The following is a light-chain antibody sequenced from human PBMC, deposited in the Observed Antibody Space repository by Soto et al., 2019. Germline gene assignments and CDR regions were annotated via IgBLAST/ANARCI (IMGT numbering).Light chain of an antibody. CDR1: HSVSSN. V-gene: IGKV3-15*01. Sequence: EIVMAQSPATLSVSPGERATLSCRASHSVSSNLAWYQQKPGQAPRLLIYGASTRATGIPARFSGSGSGTEFTLTITSLQSEDLAVYYCQQYNSWPPLTFGGGTKVEIK. J-gene: IGKJ4*01. CDR2: GAS. CDR3: QQYNSWPPLT.